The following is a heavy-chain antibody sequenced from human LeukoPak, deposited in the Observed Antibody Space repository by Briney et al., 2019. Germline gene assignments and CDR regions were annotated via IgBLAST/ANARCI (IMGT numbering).Heavy chain of an antibody. CDR2: IYHSGST. V-gene: IGHV4-38-2*02. Sequence: PSETLSLTCAVSGYSISSGYYWGWIRQPPGKGLEWIGSIYHSGSTYYNPSLKSRVTISVDTSKNQFSLKLSSVTAADTAVYYCARERNYYDSSGYYCWGQGTLVTVSS. J-gene: IGHJ4*02. D-gene: IGHD3-22*01. CDR3: ARERNYYDSSGYYC. CDR1: GYSISSGYY.